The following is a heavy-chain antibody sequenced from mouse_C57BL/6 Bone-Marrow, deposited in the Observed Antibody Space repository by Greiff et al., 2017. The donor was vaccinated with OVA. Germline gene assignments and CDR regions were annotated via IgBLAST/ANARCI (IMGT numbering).Heavy chain of an antibody. J-gene: IGHJ2*01. CDR3: ERDRGGNTVVEGLYYCDD. CDR2: LSDGGSYT. CDR1: GFTFSSYA. D-gene: IGHD1-1*01. V-gene: IGHV5-4*01. Sequence: EVKLVESGGGLVKPGGSLKLSCAASGFTFSSYAMSWVRQTPEKRLEWVATLSDGGSYTYYPDNVKGRFTITRDNAKNNLYLQMSHLKSEDTAMYYCERDRGGNTVVEGLYYCDDWGQGTTLTVSS.